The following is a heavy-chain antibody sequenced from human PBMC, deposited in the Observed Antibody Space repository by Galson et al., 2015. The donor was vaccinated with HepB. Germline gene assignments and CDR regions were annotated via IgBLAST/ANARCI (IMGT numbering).Heavy chain of an antibody. CDR1: GDTFRNHG. D-gene: IGHD5-18*01. CDR3: ASEMREEAMDLRVLHGPFDY. J-gene: IGHJ4*02. Sequence: SVKVSCKASGDTFRNHGISWVRQAPGQGFEWMGRIIPTVNVTDYAQKIQGRVTITADRSTNTAYMELISLRSEDTAIYYCASEMREEAMDLRVLHGPFDYWGQGTQVTVSS. V-gene: IGHV1-69*04. CDR2: IIPTVNVT.